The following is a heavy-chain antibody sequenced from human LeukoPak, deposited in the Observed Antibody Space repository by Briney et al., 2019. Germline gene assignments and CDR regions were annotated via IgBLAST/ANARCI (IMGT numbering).Heavy chain of an antibody. J-gene: IGHJ4*02. CDR1: GGSFSGYY. CDR2: INHSGST. Sequence: SETLSLTCAVYGGSFSGYYWSWIRQPPGKGLEWIGEINHSGSTNYNPSLKSRVTISVDTSKNQFSLKLSSVTAADTAVYYCARDRDYGDYSYYFDYWGRGTLVTVSS. D-gene: IGHD4-17*01. CDR3: ARDRDYGDYSYYFDY. V-gene: IGHV4-34*01.